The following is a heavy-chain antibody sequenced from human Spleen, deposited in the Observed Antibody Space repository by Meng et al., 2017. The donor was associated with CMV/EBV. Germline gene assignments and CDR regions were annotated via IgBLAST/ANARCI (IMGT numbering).Heavy chain of an antibody. CDR2: IRYDGSNK. V-gene: IGHV3-30*02. CDR3: AKVMVYAIYYFDY. CDR1: GFTFSSYG. D-gene: IGHD2-8*01. J-gene: IGHJ4*02. Sequence: GGSLRLSCAASGFTFSSYGMHWVRQAPGKGLEWMAFIRYDGSNKYYADSVKGRFTISRDNSKNTLYLQMNSLRAEDTAVYYCAKVMVYAIYYFDYWGQGTLVTVSS.